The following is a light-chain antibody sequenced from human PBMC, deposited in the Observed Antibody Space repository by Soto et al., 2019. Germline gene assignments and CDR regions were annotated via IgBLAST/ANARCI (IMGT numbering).Light chain of an antibody. Sequence: GDRVTIACRASQSISRWMAWYQQKRGEAPKLLIYEASTLESGVPSRFSGSGSGTVIPLTISSMKPDDFATYYCHPYNNLITFGQGTRLEIK. CDR2: EAS. V-gene: IGKV1-5*03. CDR1: QSISRW. CDR3: HPYNNLIT. J-gene: IGKJ5*01.